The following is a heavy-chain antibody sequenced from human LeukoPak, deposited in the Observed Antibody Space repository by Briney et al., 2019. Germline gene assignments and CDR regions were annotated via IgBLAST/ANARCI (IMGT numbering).Heavy chain of an antibody. CDR2: ISGSGGST. Sequence: GGSLRLSCAASGFTFSRYWMHWVRQAPGKGLEWVSAISGSGGSTYYADSVKGRFTISRDNSKNTLYLQMNSLRAEDTAVYYCAKNLDTYFDWFDYWGQGTLVTVSS. CDR1: GFTFSRYW. D-gene: IGHD3-9*01. J-gene: IGHJ4*02. V-gene: IGHV3-23*01. CDR3: AKNLDTYFDWFDY.